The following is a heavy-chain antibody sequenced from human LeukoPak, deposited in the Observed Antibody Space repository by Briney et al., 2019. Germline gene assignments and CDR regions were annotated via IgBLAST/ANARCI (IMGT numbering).Heavy chain of an antibody. Sequence: RTGGSLRLSCAASGFTFSSYAMTWVRQAPGKGLEWVSSLSGSGGSTYYADSVKGRFTISRDNSGDTLYLQMNSLRAEDTAVYYCAKSHSGYDHFDYWGQGTLVTVSS. J-gene: IGHJ4*02. V-gene: IGHV3-23*01. CDR1: GFTFSSYA. CDR2: LSGSGGST. D-gene: IGHD5-12*01. CDR3: AKSHSGYDHFDY.